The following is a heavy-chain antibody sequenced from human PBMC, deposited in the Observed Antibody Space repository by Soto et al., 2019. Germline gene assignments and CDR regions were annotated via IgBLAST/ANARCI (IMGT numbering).Heavy chain of an antibody. V-gene: IGHV1-69*13. CDR1: GGTFSSYA. D-gene: IGHD6-19*01. J-gene: IGHJ4*02. Sequence: SVKVSCKASGGTFSSYAISWVRQAPGQGLEWMGGIIPIFGTANYAQKFQGRVTITADESTSTAYMELSSLRSEDTAVYYCGRQAIDSSSWQSGIAVAGTIDYWGQGTLVTVSS. CDR2: IIPIFGTA. CDR3: GRQAIDSSSWQSGIAVAGTIDY.